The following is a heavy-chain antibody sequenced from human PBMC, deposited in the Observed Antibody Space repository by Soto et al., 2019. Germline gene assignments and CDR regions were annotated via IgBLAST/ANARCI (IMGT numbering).Heavy chain of an antibody. Sequence: SGPTLVNPTETLTLTCTVSGFSLSNARMGVSRIRQPPGKALEWLAHIFSNDEKSYSTSLKSRLTISKDTSKSQVVLTMTNMDPVDTATYYCARIPDCGGDCYHSYYAYWGQGTLVTVSS. CDR1: GFSLSNARMG. V-gene: IGHV2-26*01. CDR2: IFSNDEK. CDR3: ARIPDCGGDCYHSYYAY. D-gene: IGHD2-21*02. J-gene: IGHJ4*02.